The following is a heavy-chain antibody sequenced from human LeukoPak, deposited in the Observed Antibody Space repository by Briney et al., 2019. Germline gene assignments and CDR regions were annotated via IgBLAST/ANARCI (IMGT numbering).Heavy chain of an antibody. J-gene: IGHJ5*02. CDR1: GYTFTSYG. CDR3: ARVLRGDSYGVVYNWFDP. V-gene: IGHV1-18*01. D-gene: IGHD5-18*01. Sequence: ASVKVSCKASGYTFTSYGISWVRQAPGQGLEWMGWISAYNGNTNYAQKLQGRVTMTTDTSTSTAYMELRSLRSDDTAVYYCARVLRGDSYGVVYNWFDPWGQGTLVTVSS. CDR2: ISAYNGNT.